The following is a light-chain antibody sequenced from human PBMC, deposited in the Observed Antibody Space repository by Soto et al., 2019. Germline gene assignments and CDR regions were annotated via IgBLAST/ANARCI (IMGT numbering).Light chain of an antibody. CDR2: DAS. V-gene: IGKV1-5*01. CDR3: QQYNSYWT. Sequence: DIQVAQSPSTLSASVGDRVTVTCRASQDIRNYLAWYQQNPGKAPKLLIYDASSLGSGVPSRFSGSGSGTEFTLTISSLQPDDFATYYCQQYNSYWTFGQGTKVDIK. CDR1: QDIRNY. J-gene: IGKJ1*01.